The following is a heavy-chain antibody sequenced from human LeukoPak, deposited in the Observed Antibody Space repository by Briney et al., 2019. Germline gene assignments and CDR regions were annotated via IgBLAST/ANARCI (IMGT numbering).Heavy chain of an antibody. CDR1: GYSFTSYW. CDR3: ARRYYDILTGYPIYFDY. D-gene: IGHD3-9*01. Sequence: GSSPKFSCKGSGYSFTSYWIGWVRQLPGKGVEWLGIIYSSDSDTNYSPSFKGQVTISVDKSISTSSLKRSSLTASDTAMYYCARRYYDILTGYPIYFDYWGQGTLVTVSS. J-gene: IGHJ4*02. V-gene: IGHV5-51*01. CDR2: IYSSDSDT.